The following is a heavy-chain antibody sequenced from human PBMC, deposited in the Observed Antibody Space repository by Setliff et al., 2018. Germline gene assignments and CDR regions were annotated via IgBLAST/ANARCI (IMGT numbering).Heavy chain of an antibody. Sequence: GGSLRLSCEASGFSFSNYAMNWVRQAPGKGLEWVASFSSRNDYIYHADSVKGRFIISRDNAKNSLYLQMNSLRAEDTAVYYCVRDDVRGYYMDVWGKGTTVTVSS. CDR1: GFSFSNYA. V-gene: IGHV3-21*01. D-gene: IGHD3-10*02. CDR3: VRDDVRGYYMDV. J-gene: IGHJ6*03. CDR2: FSSRNDYI.